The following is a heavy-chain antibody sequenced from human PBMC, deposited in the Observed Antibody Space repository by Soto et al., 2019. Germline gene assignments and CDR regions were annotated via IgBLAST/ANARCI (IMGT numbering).Heavy chain of an antibody. CDR3: ARDPVGYCISTSCYYYYGMDV. V-gene: IGHV4-31*03. J-gene: IGHJ6*02. Sequence: QVQLQESGPGLVKPSQTLSLTCTVSGGSISSGGYYWSWIRQHPGKGLEWIGYIYYSGSTYYNPSLKSRVTISVDTSKNQFSLKLSSVTAADTAVYYCARDPVGYCISTSCYYYYGMDVWGHGTTVTVSS. CDR2: IYYSGST. D-gene: IGHD2-2*01. CDR1: GGSISSGGYY.